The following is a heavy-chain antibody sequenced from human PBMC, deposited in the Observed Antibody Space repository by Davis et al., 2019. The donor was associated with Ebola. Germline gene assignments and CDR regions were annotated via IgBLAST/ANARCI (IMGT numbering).Heavy chain of an antibody. V-gene: IGHV3-11*06. CDR1: GFTFSDYY. CDR2: ISSSSSYT. Sequence: GESLKISCAASGFTFSDYYMSWIRQAPGKGLEWVSYISSSSSYTNYADSVKGRFTISRDNAKNSLYLQMNSLRAEDTAVYYCARDQDYYDSRVDYYGMDVWGQGTTATVSS. D-gene: IGHD3-22*01. J-gene: IGHJ6*02. CDR3: ARDQDYYDSRVDYYGMDV.